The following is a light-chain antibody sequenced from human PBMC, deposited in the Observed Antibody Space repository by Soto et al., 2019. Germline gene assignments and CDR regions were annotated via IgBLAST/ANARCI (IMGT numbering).Light chain of an antibody. CDR2: DAS. CDR3: QQYGTSPRT. J-gene: IGKJ1*01. CDR1: QSLSSGY. Sequence: EIVLTQSPGTLSLSPVERRSVSFLTSQSLSSGYLAWYQQKAGQAPRLLIYDASSRATGIPDRFSGSGSGTDFTLTIVRLEPEDFAVYYCQQYGTSPRTFGQGTKVDIK. V-gene: IGKV3-20*01.